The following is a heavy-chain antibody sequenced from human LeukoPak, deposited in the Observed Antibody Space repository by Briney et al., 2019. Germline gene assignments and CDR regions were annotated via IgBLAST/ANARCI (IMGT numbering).Heavy chain of an antibody. CDR3: ARSPDTYHYDSSPPALDY. D-gene: IGHD3-22*01. CDR2: IYYSGST. J-gene: IGHJ4*02. V-gene: IGHV4-31*03. Sequence: PSQTLSLTCTVSGGSISSGGYYWSWIRQHPGKGLEWIGYIYYSGSTYYNPSLKSRVTISVDTSKNQFSLKLSSVTAADTAVYYCARSPDTYHYDSSPPALDYWGQGTLVTVSS. CDR1: GGSISSGGYY.